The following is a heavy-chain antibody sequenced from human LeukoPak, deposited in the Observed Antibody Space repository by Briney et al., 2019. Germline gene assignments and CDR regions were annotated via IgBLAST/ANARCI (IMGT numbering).Heavy chain of an antibody. CDR1: GGSISSYY. D-gene: IGHD3-9*01. CDR2: IYYSGST. CDR3: ARGLRGYYDILTGRAYYFDY. Sequence: SETLSLTCTVSGGSISSYYWSWIRQPPGKGLEWIGYIYYSGSTNYNPSLKSRVTISVDTSKNQLSLKLSSVTAADTAVYYCARGLRGYYDILTGRAYYFDYWGQGTLVTVSS. J-gene: IGHJ4*02. V-gene: IGHV4-59*01.